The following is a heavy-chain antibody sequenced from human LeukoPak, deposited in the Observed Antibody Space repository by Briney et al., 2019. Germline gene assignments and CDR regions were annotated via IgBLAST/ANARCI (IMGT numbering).Heavy chain of an antibody. CDR3: TSQQLTSYYYYYYYMDV. CDR1: GVTFSGSA. J-gene: IGHJ6*03. Sequence: GGSLKLSCAASGVTFSGSAMHWVRQASGKGLEWVGRIRSKANSYATAYAASVKGRFTISRDDSKNTAYLQMNSLKTEDTAVYYCTSQQLTSYYYYYYYMDVWGKGTTVTVSS. V-gene: IGHV3-73*01. D-gene: IGHD6-13*01. CDR2: IRSKANSYAT.